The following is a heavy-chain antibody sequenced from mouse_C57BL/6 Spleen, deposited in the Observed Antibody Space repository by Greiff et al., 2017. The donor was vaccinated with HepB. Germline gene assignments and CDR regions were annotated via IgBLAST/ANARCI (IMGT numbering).Heavy chain of an antibody. V-gene: IGHV1-81*01. CDR3: ARKELGLVWYFDV. CDR1: GYTFTSYG. J-gene: IGHJ1*03. D-gene: IGHD3-3*01. Sequence: LVESGAELARPGASVKLSCKASGYTFTSYGISWVKQRTGQGLEWIGEIYPRSGNTYYNEKFKGKATLTADKSSSTAYMELRSLTSEDSAVYFCARKELGLVWYFDVWGTGTTVTVSS. CDR2: IYPRSGNT.